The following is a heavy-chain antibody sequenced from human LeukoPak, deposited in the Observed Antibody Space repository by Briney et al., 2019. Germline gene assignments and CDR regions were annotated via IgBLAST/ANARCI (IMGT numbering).Heavy chain of an antibody. CDR2: IRYDGSNK. Sequence: GGSLRLSCAASGFTFSSYAMRWVRQAPGKGLEWVAFIRYDGSNKYYADSVKGRFTISRDNSKNTLYLQMNSLRAEDTAVYYCANAPADYGDYNWGQGTLVTVSS. D-gene: IGHD4-17*01. V-gene: IGHV3-30*02. CDR1: GFTFSSYA. J-gene: IGHJ4*02. CDR3: ANAPADYGDYN.